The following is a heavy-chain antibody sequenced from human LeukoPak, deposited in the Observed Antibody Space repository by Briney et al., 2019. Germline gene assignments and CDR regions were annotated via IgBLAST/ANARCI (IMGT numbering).Heavy chain of an antibody. CDR1: AFIFSGHW. Sequence: GGALRLSCEGSAFIFSGHWMNWGRQTPGKGLEWVARIKEDGRERQYVDSVKGRFSISRDNTKGSLFLQLHSLRAADPAVSYCARDQSQHPPLDPWGQGTLVTVSS. V-gene: IGHV3-7*03. J-gene: IGHJ5*02. CDR2: IKEDGRER. CDR3: ARDQSQHPPLDP.